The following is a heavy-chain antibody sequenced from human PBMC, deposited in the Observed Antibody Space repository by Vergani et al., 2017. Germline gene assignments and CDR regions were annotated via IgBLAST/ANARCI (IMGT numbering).Heavy chain of an antibody. D-gene: IGHD5-18*01. CDR3: ADSYGLRAFDI. CDR1: GFTFSSYW. V-gene: IGHV3-74*02. J-gene: IGHJ3*02. Sequence: EVQLVESGGGLVQPGRSLRLSCAASGFTFSSYWMHWVRQAPGKGLVWVSRINSDGSSTSYADSVKGRFTISRDNAKNTLYLQMNSLRAEDTAVYYCADSYGLRAFDIWGQGTMVTVSS. CDR2: INSDGSST.